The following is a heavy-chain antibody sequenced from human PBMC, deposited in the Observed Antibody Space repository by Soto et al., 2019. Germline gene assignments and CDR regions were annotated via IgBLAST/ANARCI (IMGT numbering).Heavy chain of an antibody. D-gene: IGHD3-22*01. Sequence: ASVKVSCKASGYTFTNYGISWVRQAPGQGLEWMGWISGYNGNTNYAQNLQDRVTMTTDTSTSAAYMELRSLRSDDTAVYYCARSSGYYYLEYWGQGTLVTVSS. CDR2: ISGYNGNT. CDR1: GYTFTNYG. J-gene: IGHJ4*02. CDR3: ARSSGYYYLEY. V-gene: IGHV1-18*01.